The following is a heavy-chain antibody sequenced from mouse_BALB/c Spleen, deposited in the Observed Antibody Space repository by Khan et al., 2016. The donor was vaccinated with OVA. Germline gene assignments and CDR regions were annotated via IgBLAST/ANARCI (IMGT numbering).Heavy chain of an antibody. V-gene: IGHV1-54*01. D-gene: IGHD1-1*02. CDR1: GYAFTDYL. CDR3: ARGGFGTLAY. J-gene: IGHJ3*01. Sequence: QVQLQQSVTELVRPGTSVKVSCKAAGYAFTDYLIDWVKQRPGQGLEWIGVINPGSGGTNYNENFKGKATLTADKSSSTAYMQLSSLTSDYSADYFCARGGFGTLAYWGQGTLVTVSA. CDR2: INPGSGGT.